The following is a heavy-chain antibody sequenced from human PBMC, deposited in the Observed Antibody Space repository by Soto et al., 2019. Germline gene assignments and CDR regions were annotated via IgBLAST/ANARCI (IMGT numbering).Heavy chain of an antibody. Sequence: GGSLRLSCAASVFSFSNYEMNWVRQAPGKGLEWVAYISSGGSTVHYADSVRGRFTVSRDNARNSLYLQMNTLRVEDTAFYYCARDRAAGGYWGQGTLVTVSS. D-gene: IGHD6-13*01. J-gene: IGHJ4*02. CDR1: VFSFSNYE. CDR2: ISSGGSTV. V-gene: IGHV3-48*03. CDR3: ARDRAAGGY.